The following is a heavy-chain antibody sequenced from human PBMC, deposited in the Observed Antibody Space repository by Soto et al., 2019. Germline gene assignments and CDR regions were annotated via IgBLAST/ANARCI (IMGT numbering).Heavy chain of an antibody. D-gene: IGHD6-19*01. V-gene: IGHV4-4*02. CDR1: GDSVTRSNW. Sequence: SETLSLTCTVSGDSVTRSNWWSWVRQSPGKGLEWIGEIYHSGNTKYNPSPKSRVTISVDKSKNQFSLHLTSVTAADTAVYYCASSGWNEDFYYYYGMDVWGQGTTVTVSS. CDR2: IYHSGNT. J-gene: IGHJ6*02. CDR3: ASSGWNEDFYYYYGMDV.